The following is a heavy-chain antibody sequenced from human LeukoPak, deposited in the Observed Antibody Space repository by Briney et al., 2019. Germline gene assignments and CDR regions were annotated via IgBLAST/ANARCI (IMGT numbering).Heavy chain of an antibody. J-gene: IGHJ6*03. D-gene: IGHD2-2*01. CDR1: NGDINNYY. Sequence: SETLSLTCTVSNGDINNYYWSWVRQPPGKGLEWIGYIYYRGSTKYNPSLKSRVTISIDTSNDQVSLRLNSLTAADTAVYYCARSESGVQYFQHYFYIDAWGKGKTVTVSS. CDR2: IYYRGST. V-gene: IGHV4-59*01. CDR3: ARSESGVQYFQHYFYIDA.